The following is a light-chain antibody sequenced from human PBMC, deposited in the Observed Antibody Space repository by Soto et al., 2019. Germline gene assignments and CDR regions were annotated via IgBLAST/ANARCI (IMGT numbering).Light chain of an antibody. CDR1: QRVSRY. Sequence: EIVLTQSPATLSWSPGERATLSCRASQRVSRYLAWYQQKPGQAPRLLIYDASNRATGIPARFSGSGSGTDFTLTISSLAPEDFAVYYCQQRSDWPSTFGGGTKVQIK. CDR3: QQRSDWPST. CDR2: DAS. J-gene: IGKJ4*01. V-gene: IGKV3-11*01.